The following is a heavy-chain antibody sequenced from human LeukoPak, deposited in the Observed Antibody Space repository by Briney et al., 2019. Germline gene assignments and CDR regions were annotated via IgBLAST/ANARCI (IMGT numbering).Heavy chain of an antibody. D-gene: IGHD3-16*01. CDR2: ISYDGSNK. CDR3: ARGPLEGAVVY. J-gene: IGHJ4*02. CDR1: GFTFSSYA. V-gene: IGHV3-30*04. Sequence: PGRSLRLSCAASGFTFSSYAMHWVRQAPGKGLEWVAVISYDGSNKYYADPVKGRFTISRDNSKNTLYLQMNSLRAEDTAVYYCARGPLEGAVVYWGQGTLVTVSS.